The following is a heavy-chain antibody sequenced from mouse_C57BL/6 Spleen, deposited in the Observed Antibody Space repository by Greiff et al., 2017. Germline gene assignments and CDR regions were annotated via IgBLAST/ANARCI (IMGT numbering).Heavy chain of an antibody. CDR2: IYPGDGDT. V-gene: IGHV1-82*01. J-gene: IGHJ3*01. CDR3: ARENYYGSSSAWFAY. D-gene: IGHD1-1*01. Sequence: VKLVESGPELVKPGASVKISCKASGYAFSSSWMNWVKQRPGKGLEWIGRIYPGDGDTNYNGKFKGKATLTADKSSSTAYMQLSSLTSEDSAVYFCARENYYGSSSAWFAYWGQGTLVTVSA. CDR1: GYAFSSSW.